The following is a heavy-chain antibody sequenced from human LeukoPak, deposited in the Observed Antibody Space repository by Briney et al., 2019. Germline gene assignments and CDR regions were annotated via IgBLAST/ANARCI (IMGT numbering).Heavy chain of an antibody. D-gene: IGHD6-13*01. Sequence: PSETLSLTCTVSGXSISDYYWNWIRQPAGKGLEWIGRIYTSRSTNYNPSLQSRVAMSLDRSENQFSLKLNSVTAADTAVYYCARDGWDRSSQTFDYWGQGILVTVSS. J-gene: IGHJ4*02. CDR2: IYTSRST. V-gene: IGHV4-4*07. CDR3: ARDGWDRSSQTFDY. CDR1: GXSISDYY.